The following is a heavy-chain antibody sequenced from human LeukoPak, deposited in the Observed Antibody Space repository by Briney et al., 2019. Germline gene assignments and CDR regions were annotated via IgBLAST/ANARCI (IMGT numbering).Heavy chain of an antibody. CDR1: GFTFSSYA. CDR3: ARGDYASFDY. J-gene: IGHJ4*02. D-gene: IGHD4-17*01. V-gene: IGHV3-33*08. Sequence: PGGSLRLSCAASGFTFSSYAMSWVRQAPGKGLEWVAVIWYDGSNKYYADSVKGRFTISRDNSKNTLYLQMNSLRAEDTAVYYCARGDYASFDYWGQGTLVTVSS. CDR2: IWYDGSNK.